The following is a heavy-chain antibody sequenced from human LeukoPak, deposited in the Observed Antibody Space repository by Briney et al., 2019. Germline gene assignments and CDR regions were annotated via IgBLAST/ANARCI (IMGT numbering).Heavy chain of an antibody. CDR3: ARDLRIAVAGRGGWFDP. V-gene: IGHV4-38-2*02. D-gene: IGHD6-19*01. CDR1: GYSISSGYY. J-gene: IGHJ5*02. CDR2: IYHSGST. Sequence: EASETLSLTCTVSGYSISSGYYWGWIRQPPWKGLEWIGSIYHSGSTYYNPSLKSRVTISVDTSKNQFSLKLSSVTAADTAVYYCARDLRIAVAGRGGWFDPWGQGTLVTVSS.